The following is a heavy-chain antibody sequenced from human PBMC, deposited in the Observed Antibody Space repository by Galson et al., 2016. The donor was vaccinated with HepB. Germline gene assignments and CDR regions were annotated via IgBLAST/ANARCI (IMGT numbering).Heavy chain of an antibody. J-gene: IGHJ4*02. Sequence: SLRLSCAASGFTFSNAWMSWVRQAPGKGLEWVGRIKSKTDGGTTDYAAPVKGRFTTSRDDSKNTLYLQMNSLKTEDTAVYYCTTVGYCSGGSCYSGLDYWGQGTLVTVSS. CDR1: GFTFSNAW. V-gene: IGHV3-15*01. CDR2: IKSKTDGGTT. CDR3: TTVGYCSGGSCYSGLDY. D-gene: IGHD2-15*01.